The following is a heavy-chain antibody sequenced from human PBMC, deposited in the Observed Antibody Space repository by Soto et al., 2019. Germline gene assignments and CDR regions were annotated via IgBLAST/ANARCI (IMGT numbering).Heavy chain of an antibody. Sequence: QVQLVQSGAEVKKPGASVKVSCKASGYTFTSYYMHWVRQAPGQGLEWMGIINPSGGSTSYAQKFQGRVTMTRDTSTSTVYMELSSLRSEDTAVYYCARSSIVLVVAAPFDPWGQGTLVTVSS. CDR3: ARSSIVLVVAAPFDP. CDR2: INPSGGST. CDR1: GYTFTSYY. D-gene: IGHD2-15*01. J-gene: IGHJ5*02. V-gene: IGHV1-46*03.